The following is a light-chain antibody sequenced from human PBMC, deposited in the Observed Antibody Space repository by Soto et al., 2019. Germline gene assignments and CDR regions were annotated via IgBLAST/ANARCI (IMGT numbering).Light chain of an antibody. CDR3: QSYDSSLSSVV. V-gene: IGLV1-40*01. CDR1: SSNIGAGYD. CDR2: GNS. Sequence: QSVLTHPPSVSGAPGQRVTISCTGSSSNIGAGYDVHWYQQLPGTAPKLLIYGNSNRPSGVPDRFSGSKSSTSASLAITGLQAEDEADYYCQSYDSSLSSVVFGGGTKLTVL. J-gene: IGLJ2*01.